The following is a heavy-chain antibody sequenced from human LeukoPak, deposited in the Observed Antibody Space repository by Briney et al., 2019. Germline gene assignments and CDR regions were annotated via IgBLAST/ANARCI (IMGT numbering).Heavy chain of an antibody. CDR2: IYYSGST. V-gene: IGHV4-39*01. D-gene: IGHD6-19*01. Sequence: SETLSLTCTVSGGSIRSSSYYWGWIRQPPGKGLEWIGSIYYSGSTYYNPSLKSRVTISVDTSKKRFSLKLNSVTAADTAVYYCARLRMSSGWYFDFWGQGTLVTVSS. CDR1: GGSIRSSSYY. J-gene: IGHJ4*02. CDR3: ARLRMSSGWYFDF.